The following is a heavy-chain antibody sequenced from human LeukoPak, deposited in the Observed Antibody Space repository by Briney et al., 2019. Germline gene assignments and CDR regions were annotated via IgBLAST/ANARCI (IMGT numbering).Heavy chain of an antibody. CDR3: ARRKDYYVSGSYYKTFDY. Sequence: KPSETLSLTCTVSGDSISSSSYYWGWIRQPPGKGLEWIGSIPYSGSTYYNPSLKSRLTISVDTSKTQFSLKLSSVTAADTAVYYCARRKDYYVSGSYYKTFDYWGQGTLVTVSS. D-gene: IGHD3-10*01. J-gene: IGHJ4*02. CDR1: GDSISSSSYY. V-gene: IGHV4-39*07. CDR2: IPYSGST.